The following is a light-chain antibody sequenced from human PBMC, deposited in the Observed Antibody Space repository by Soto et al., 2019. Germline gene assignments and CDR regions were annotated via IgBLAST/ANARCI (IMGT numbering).Light chain of an antibody. Sequence: MRRTKLPAILSAPVGKRVTITCRASRGIGSWLAWYQQKPGKAPKLLIYKASTLKSGVPSRVSGSGSGTEFTPTTISLLQHDFVTEYCQHHNSNSEAFGQGTKV. CDR3: QHHNSNSEA. CDR1: RGIGSW. CDR2: KAS. V-gene: IGKV1-5*03. J-gene: IGKJ1*01.